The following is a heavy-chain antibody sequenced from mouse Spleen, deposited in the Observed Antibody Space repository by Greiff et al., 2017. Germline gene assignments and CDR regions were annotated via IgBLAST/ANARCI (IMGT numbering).Heavy chain of an antibody. Sequence: QVQLQQPGAELVKPGASVKMSCKASGYTFTNYWITWVKQRPGQGLEWIGDIYPGSGSTNYNDKFKSKATLTVDTSSSTAYMQLSSLTSEDSAVYYCALTGFAYWGQGTLVTVSA. D-gene: IGHD4-1*01. J-gene: IGHJ3*01. CDR2: IYPGSGST. CDR3: ALTGFAY. CDR1: GYTFTNYW. V-gene: IGHV1-55*01.